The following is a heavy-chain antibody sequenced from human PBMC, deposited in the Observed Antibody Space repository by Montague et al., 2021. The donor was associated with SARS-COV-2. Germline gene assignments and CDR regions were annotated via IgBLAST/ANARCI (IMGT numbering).Heavy chain of an antibody. CDR3: ERDTAMVHNWFDP. V-gene: IGHV3-21*01. D-gene: IGHD5-18*01. Sequence: SLRLSWAASGFTFSSYSMNLFRQAPGKGLEWVSSISSSSSYIYYPDSVKVRFTISRDNAKNSLYLQMNSLRDEDTAVYYCERDTAMVHNWFDPWGQGTLVTVSS. CDR1: GFTFSSYS. J-gene: IGHJ5*02. CDR2: ISSSSSYI.